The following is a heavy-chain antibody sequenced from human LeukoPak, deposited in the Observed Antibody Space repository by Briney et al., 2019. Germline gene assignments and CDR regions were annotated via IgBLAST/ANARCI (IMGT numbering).Heavy chain of an antibody. CDR1: GGSISSSSYY. CDR3: AREGDIVLMVYAIRDPNFDY. D-gene: IGHD2-8*01. V-gene: IGHV4-39*07. J-gene: IGHJ4*02. Sequence: SETLSLTCTVSGGSISSSSYYWGWIRQPPGKGLEWIGSIYYSGSTYYNPSLKSRVTISVDTSKNQFSLKLSSVTAADTAVYYCAREGDIVLMVYAIRDPNFDYWGQGTLVTVSS. CDR2: IYYSGST.